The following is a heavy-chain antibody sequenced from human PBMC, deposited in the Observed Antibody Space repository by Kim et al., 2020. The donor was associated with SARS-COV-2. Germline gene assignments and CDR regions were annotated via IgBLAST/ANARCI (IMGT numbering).Heavy chain of an antibody. D-gene: IGHD3-22*01. CDR3: AREWVKATFYDSSGYPRIGGYFDL. CDR1: GYSISSGYY. V-gene: IGHV4-38-2*02. Sequence: SETLSLTCTVSGYSISSGYYWGWIRQPPGKGLEWIGSIYHSGSTYYNPSLKSRVTISVDTSKNQFSLKLSSVTAADTAVYYCAREWVKATFYDSSGYPRIGGYFDLWGRGTLVTVSS. J-gene: IGHJ2*01. CDR2: IYHSGST.